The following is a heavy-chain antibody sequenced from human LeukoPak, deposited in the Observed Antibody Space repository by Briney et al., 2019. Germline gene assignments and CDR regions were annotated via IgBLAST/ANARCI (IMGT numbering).Heavy chain of an antibody. CDR2: IRSKIDGETT. Sequence: GGSLRLSCAASGLAFSNAWMSWVRQAPGKGLECIGRIRSKIDGETTDYAAPVKGGFTISRDDSRNTLYLQMNSLKSEDSAVYYCVTDDTEYWGQGTLVSVSS. J-gene: IGHJ4*02. CDR1: GLAFSNAW. V-gene: IGHV3-15*01. CDR3: VTDDTEY.